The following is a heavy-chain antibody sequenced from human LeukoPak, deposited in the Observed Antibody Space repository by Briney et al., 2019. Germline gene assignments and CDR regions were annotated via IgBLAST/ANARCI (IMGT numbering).Heavy chain of an antibody. V-gene: IGHV3-74*01. Sequence: PGGSLRLSCAASGFTFSSYWMHWVRQAPGNGLVWVSRINSDGSSTSYADSVKGRFTISRDNAKNTLYLQMNSLRAEDTAVYYCARFSVDTAMRGAWGQGTLVTVSS. CDR1: GFTFSSYW. CDR3: ARFSVDTAMRGA. D-gene: IGHD5-18*01. CDR2: INSDGSST. J-gene: IGHJ5*02.